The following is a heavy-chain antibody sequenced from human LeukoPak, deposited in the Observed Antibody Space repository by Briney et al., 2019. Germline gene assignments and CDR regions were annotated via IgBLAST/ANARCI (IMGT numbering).Heavy chain of an antibody. Sequence: QPGGSLRLSCAASGFTFSSYAMSWVRQAPGKGLEWVSSISGSDGTTYYADSVKGRFTISRDNSKYTLNLQMNSLRAEDTAVYYCARDLGQYYDTSDNWFDPWGQGTLVTVSS. CDR2: ISGSDGTT. J-gene: IGHJ5*02. CDR1: GFTFSSYA. V-gene: IGHV3-23*01. CDR3: ARDLGQYYDTSDNWFDP. D-gene: IGHD3-22*01.